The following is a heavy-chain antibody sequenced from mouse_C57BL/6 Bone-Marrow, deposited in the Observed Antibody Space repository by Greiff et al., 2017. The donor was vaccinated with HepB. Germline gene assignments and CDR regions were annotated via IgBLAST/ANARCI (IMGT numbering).Heavy chain of an antibody. CDR2: IDPEDGET. V-gene: IGHV14-2*01. Sequence: DVQLQESGAELVKPGASVKLSCTASGFDIKDYYMHWVKQRTEQGLEWIGRIDPEDGETKYAPKFQGKATITADTSSNTAYLQLSSLTSEDTAVYYCARGDSSGYGAMDYSGQGTSVTVSS. CDR1: GFDIKDYY. D-gene: IGHD3-2*02. CDR3: ARGDSSGYGAMDY. J-gene: IGHJ4*01.